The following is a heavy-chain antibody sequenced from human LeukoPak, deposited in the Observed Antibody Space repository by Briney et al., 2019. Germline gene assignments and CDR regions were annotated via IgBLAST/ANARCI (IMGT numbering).Heavy chain of an antibody. CDR3: AKVRGSYYYYFDY. D-gene: IGHD1-26*01. CDR2: IRGDGGST. J-gene: IGHJ4*02. Sequence: GGSMRLSCAASGFTFDDYAMHWVRQAPGKGLEWVSLIRGDGGSTYYADSVKGRFTISRDNSKSSLYLQMNSLRTEDTALYYCAKVRGSYYYYFDYWGQGTLVTVSS. V-gene: IGHV3-43*02. CDR1: GFTFDDYA.